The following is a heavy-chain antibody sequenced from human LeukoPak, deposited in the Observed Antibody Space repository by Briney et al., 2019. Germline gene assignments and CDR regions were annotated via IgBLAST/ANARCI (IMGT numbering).Heavy chain of an antibody. J-gene: IGHJ5*02. CDR1: GGSISSYY. D-gene: IGHD1-1*01. CDR3: ARDRDWNGSFGFDP. V-gene: IGHV4-4*07. Sequence: PSETLSLTCTVSGGSISSYYWSWIRQPAGKGLEWIGRIYTSGSTNYNPSLKSRVTMSVDTSKNQFSLKLSSVTAADTAVYYCARDRDWNGSFGFDPWGQGTLVTVSS. CDR2: IYTSGST.